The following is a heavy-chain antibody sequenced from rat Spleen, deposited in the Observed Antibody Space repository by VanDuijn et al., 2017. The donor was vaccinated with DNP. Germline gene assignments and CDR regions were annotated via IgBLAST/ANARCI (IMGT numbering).Heavy chain of an antibody. CDR1: GFTFSDYN. CDR3: AKDTTRSNSGAFGY. D-gene: IGHD4-3*01. V-gene: IGHV5S13*01. CDR2: ISTVGGNT. Sequence: EVQLVESGGGLVQPGRSLKLSCAASGFTFSDYNMAWVRQAPKKGLEWVATISTVGGNTYYRDSVKGRFTISRDNAKNTQYVQMDSLRSEDTATYYCAKDTTRSNSGAFGYWGHGTLVTVSS. J-gene: IGHJ3*01.